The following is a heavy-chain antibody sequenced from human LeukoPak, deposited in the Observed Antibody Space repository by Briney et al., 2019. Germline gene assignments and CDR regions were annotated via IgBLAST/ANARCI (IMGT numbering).Heavy chain of an antibody. D-gene: IGHD2-21*02. CDR3: ARGPLVVVTAIFDY. CDR1: GGSFSGYY. CDR2: IYHSGST. Sequence: PSETLSLTCAVYGGSFSGYYWSWIRQPPGKGLEWIGSIYHSGSTYYNPSLKSRVTISVDTSKNQFSLKLSSVTAADTAVYYCARGPLVVVTAIFDYWGQGTLVTVSS. V-gene: IGHV4-34*01. J-gene: IGHJ4*02.